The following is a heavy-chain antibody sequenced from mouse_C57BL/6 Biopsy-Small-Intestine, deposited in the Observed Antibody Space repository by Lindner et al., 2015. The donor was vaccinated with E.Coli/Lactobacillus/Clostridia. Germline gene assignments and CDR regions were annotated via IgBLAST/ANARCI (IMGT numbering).Heavy chain of an antibody. Sequence: VQLQESGGGLVKPGGSLKLSCAASGFTFSDYGMHWVRQAPEKGLEWVAYISSGSSTIYYADTVKGRFTISRDNAKNTLFLQMTSLRSEDTAMYYCARPYYGSSPYYYALDYWGQGTSVTVSS. J-gene: IGHJ4*01. V-gene: IGHV5-17*01. D-gene: IGHD1-1*01. CDR2: ISSGSSTI. CDR1: GFTFSDYG. CDR3: ARPYYGSSPYYYALDY.